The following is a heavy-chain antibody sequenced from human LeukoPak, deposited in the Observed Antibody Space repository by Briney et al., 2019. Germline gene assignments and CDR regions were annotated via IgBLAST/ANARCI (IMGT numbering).Heavy chain of an antibody. CDR1: GGSISIGSYY. CDR2: IYTSGST. D-gene: IGHD1-26*01. Sequence: SETLSLTCTVSGGSISIGSYYGSWIRQPAGKGLEWIGRIYTSGSTNYNPSPKIRVTIPVYTSKNQFYLKLSSVTAAARAVYYCARANGSHRDAFDIWGQGTMVTVSS. CDR3: ARANGSHRDAFDI. V-gene: IGHV4-61*02. J-gene: IGHJ3*02.